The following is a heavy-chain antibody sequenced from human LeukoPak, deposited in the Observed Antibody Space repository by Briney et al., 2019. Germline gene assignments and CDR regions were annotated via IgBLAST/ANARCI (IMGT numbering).Heavy chain of an antibody. V-gene: IGHV4-59*01. CDR2: IYYSGST. CDR3: ARVYDSSSYYLDAFDI. Sequence: ASETLSLTCTVSGGSISSYYWSWIRQPPGKGLEWIGDIYYSGSTNYNPSLKSRVTISVDTSKNQFSLKLSSVTAADTAVYYCARVYDSSSYYLDAFDIWGQGTMVTVSS. CDR1: GGSISSYY. D-gene: IGHD3-22*01. J-gene: IGHJ3*02.